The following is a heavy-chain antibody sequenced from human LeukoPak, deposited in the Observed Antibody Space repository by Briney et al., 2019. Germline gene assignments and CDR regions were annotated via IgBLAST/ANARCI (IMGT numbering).Heavy chain of an antibody. Sequence: PGGSLRLSCAASGFTFSRYSMSWVRQALGKGLEWVSSITSGVGYIYYADSLKGRFTISRDNAKNSLYLQLNSLRVEDTAVYYCARDRYDSSGYYCISDYWGQGTLVTVSS. J-gene: IGHJ4*02. D-gene: IGHD3-22*01. CDR1: GFTFSRYS. CDR2: ITSGVGYI. V-gene: IGHV3-21*01. CDR3: ARDRYDSSGYYCISDY.